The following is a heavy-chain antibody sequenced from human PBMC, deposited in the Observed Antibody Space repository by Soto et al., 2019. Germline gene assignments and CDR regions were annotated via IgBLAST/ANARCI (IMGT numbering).Heavy chain of an antibody. Sequence: SETLSLTCAVYGGSFSGYYWSWIRQPPGKGLEWIGEINHSGSTNYNPSLKSRVTISVDTSKNQFSLKLSSVTAADTAVYYCARSSSTSSNYYYGMDVWGQGNTVTVSS. D-gene: IGHD2-2*01. J-gene: IGHJ6*02. CDR3: ARSSSTSSNYYYGMDV. CDR2: INHSGST. V-gene: IGHV4-34*01. CDR1: GGSFSGYY.